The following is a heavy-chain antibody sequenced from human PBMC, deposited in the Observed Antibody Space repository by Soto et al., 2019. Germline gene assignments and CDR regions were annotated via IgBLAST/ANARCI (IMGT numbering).Heavy chain of an antibody. CDR3: ARGPTPYYDSSGYSDY. Sequence: SETLSLTCAVYGGSFSGYYWSWIRQPPGKGLEWIGEINHSGSTNYNPSLKSRVTISVDTSKNQFSLKRSSVTAADTAVYYCARGPTPYYDSSGYSDYWGQGTLVTVSS. V-gene: IGHV4-34*01. J-gene: IGHJ4*02. D-gene: IGHD3-22*01. CDR1: GGSFSGYY. CDR2: INHSGST.